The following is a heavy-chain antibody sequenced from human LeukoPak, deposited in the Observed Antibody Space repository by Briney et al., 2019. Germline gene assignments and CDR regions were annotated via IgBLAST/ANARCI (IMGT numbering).Heavy chain of an antibody. CDR2: ITSGGSYI. D-gene: IGHD3-10*01. J-gene: IGHJ4*02. CDR3: AKDVTTMVRGVITPALDY. Sequence: GGSLRLSCAASGFTFSNYNMNWVRQAPGKVLEWVSSITSGGSYIFYADSVKGRFTISRDNAKNSLYLQMNSLRAEDTAVYYCAKDVTTMVRGVITPALDYWGQGTLVTVSS. CDR1: GFTFSNYN. V-gene: IGHV3-21*04.